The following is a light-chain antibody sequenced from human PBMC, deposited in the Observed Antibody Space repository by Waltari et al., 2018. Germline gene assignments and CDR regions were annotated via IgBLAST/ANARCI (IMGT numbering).Light chain of an antibody. CDR3: TSYTTGVTWV. V-gene: IGLV2-14*01. CDR2: EVT. CDR1: SSDIGGHNY. Sequence: QSALTQPASVSGSPGQSITISCTRTSSDIGGHNYGSWYQQHPGQAPTLVIFEVTTRPAGGSNRFSGSKSGSTASLTISGLQAEDEADYYCTSYTTGVTWVCGGGTKVTVL. J-gene: IGLJ3*02.